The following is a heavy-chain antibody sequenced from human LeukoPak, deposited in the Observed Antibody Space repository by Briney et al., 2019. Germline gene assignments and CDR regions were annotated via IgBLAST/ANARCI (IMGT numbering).Heavy chain of an antibody. V-gene: IGHV4-38-2*02. CDR1: GYSISSGYY. CDR3: ARRVGARRGNFDY. Sequence: SETLSLTCTVSGYSISSGYYWGWIRQPPGKGLEWIGSIYHSGSTYYNPSLKSRVTISVDTSKNQFSLKLNSVTAADTAVYYCARRVGARRGNFDYWGQGTLVTVSS. J-gene: IGHJ4*02. CDR2: IYHSGST. D-gene: IGHD1-26*01.